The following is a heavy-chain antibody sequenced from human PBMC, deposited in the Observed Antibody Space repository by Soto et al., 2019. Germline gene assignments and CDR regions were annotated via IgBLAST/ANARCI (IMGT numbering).Heavy chain of an antibody. J-gene: IGHJ4*02. Sequence: EVHLVESGGGLVQPGRSLRLSCAASGFIFEDYAMHWVRQVPGKGLEWVSSISWNSGNIVYADSVKGRFTVSRDSANNSLSLQMNSLRTEDTALYYCAKGAVTSIFGYFDFCGQGTLVTVS. V-gene: IGHV3-9*01. D-gene: IGHD3-3*01. CDR3: AKGAVTSIFGYFDF. CDR2: ISWNSGNI. CDR1: GFIFEDYA.